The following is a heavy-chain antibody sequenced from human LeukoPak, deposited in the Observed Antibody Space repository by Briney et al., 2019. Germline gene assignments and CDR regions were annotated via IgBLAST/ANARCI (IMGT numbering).Heavy chain of an antibody. CDR2: IYYSGST. Sequence: SETLSHTCTVSGGPVSSGSNYWSWIRQPPGKGLEWIGNIYYSGSTNYNPSLKSRVTISVDTSKNQFSLKLSSVTAADTAVYYCARALSSWGYFDLWGRGTLVTVSS. D-gene: IGHD6-13*01. CDR3: ARALSSWGYFDL. V-gene: IGHV4-61*01. J-gene: IGHJ2*01. CDR1: GGPVSSGSNY.